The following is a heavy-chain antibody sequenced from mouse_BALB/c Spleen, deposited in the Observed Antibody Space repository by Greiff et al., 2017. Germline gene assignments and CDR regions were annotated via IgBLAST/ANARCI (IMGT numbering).Heavy chain of an antibody. CDR2: INPSSGYT. D-gene: IGHD2-10*02. CDR1: GYTFTSYT. V-gene: IGHV1-4*02. J-gene: IGHJ4*01. Sequence: VQLQESAAELARPGASVKMSCKASGYTFTSYTMHWVKQRPGQGLEWIGYINPSSGYTEYNQKFKDKTTLTADKSSSTAYMQLSSLTSEDSAVYYCARRESMVTLYAMDYWGQGTSVTVSS. CDR3: ARRESMVTLYAMDY.